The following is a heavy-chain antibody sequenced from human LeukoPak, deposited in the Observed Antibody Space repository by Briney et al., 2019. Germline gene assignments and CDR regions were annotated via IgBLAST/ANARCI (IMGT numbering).Heavy chain of an antibody. J-gene: IGHJ1*01. V-gene: IGHV1-69*05. Sequence: SVKVSCKASGGTFSSYAISWVRQAPGQGLEWMGGIIPIFGTANYVQKFQGRVTITTDESTSTAYMELSSLRSEDTAVYYCARDLRSSSYYYDSSGSNKGTYFQHWGQGTLVTVSS. CDR2: IIPIFGTA. CDR3: ARDLRSSSYYYDSSGSNKGTYFQH. CDR1: GGTFSSYA. D-gene: IGHD3-22*01.